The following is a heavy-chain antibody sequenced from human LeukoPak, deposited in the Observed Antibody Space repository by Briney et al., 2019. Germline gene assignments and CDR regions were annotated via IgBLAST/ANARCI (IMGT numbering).Heavy chain of an antibody. Sequence: GGSLRLSCAASGFTFSTYEVNWVRQAPGKGLEWVSSMTNSGSTIYYADSVKGRFTISRDNAKNSLYLQMNSLRADDTAVYFCASRPVRGVPFSHYYYYYGMDVWGQGTTVTVSS. V-gene: IGHV3-48*03. CDR2: MTNSGSTI. J-gene: IGHJ6*02. D-gene: IGHD3-10*01. CDR3: ASRPVRGVPFSHYYYYYGMDV. CDR1: GFTFSTYE.